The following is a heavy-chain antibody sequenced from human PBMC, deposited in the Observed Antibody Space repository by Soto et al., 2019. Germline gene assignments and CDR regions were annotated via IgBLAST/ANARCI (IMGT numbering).Heavy chain of an antibody. CDR1: GGTFGSNA. D-gene: IGHD1-1*01. J-gene: IGHJ3*02. CDR3: AREGYTFGPGEVRGAFDI. V-gene: IGHV1-69*15. CDR2: IIPIFGTI. Sequence: QVQLVQSGAEVRRPGCSVKVSCKASGGTFGSNAISWVRQAPGQGLEWMGNIIPIFGTINNAQKFQGRVTITADESTNTAYMELSSLRSEDTAVYYCAREGYTFGPGEVRGAFDIWGQGTMVTVSS.